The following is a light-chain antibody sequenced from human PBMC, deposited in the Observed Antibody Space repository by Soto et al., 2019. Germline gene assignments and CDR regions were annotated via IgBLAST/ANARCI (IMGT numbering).Light chain of an antibody. V-gene: IGKV3-20*01. CDR3: QQCGSSPWT. CDR2: GGS. J-gene: IGKJ1*01. CDR1: QSVSSSY. Sequence: EIVLTQSPGTLSLSPGERVTLSCRASQSVSSSYLAWYQQKPGQAPRLLIFGGSTWATGIPDRFRGSGSGTDFTLTISRLEPGDSAVYYCQQCGSSPWTFGQGTKLEIK.